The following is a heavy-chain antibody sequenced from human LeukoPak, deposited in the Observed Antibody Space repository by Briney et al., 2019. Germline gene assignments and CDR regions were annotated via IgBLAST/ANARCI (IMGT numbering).Heavy chain of an antibody. D-gene: IGHD5-18*01. CDR2: IYYSGST. J-gene: IGHJ5*02. CDR1: GGSISSSSYY. Sequence: SETLSLTCTASGGSISSSSYYWGWIRQPPGKGLEWIGSIYYSGSTYYNPSLKSRVTISVDTSKNQFSLKLSSVTAADTAVYYCARDGKRIQLRDNWFDPWGQGTLVTVSS. CDR3: ARDGKRIQLRDNWFDP. V-gene: IGHV4-39*07.